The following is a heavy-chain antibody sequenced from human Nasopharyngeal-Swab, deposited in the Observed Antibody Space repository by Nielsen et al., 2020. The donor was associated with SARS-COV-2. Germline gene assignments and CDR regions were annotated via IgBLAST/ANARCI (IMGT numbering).Heavy chain of an antibody. CDR3: AKSGVRGVIRYAFDI. CDR2: ISASGGST. Sequence: WIRQPPGKGLEWVSAISASGGSTYYADSVKGRFTISRDNSKNTLYLQMNSLRAEDTAVYYCAKSGVRGVIRYAFDIWGQGTMVTVSS. J-gene: IGHJ3*02. V-gene: IGHV3-23*01. D-gene: IGHD3-10*01.